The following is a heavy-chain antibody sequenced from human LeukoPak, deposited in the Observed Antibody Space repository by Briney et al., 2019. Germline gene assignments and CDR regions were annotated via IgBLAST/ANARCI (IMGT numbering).Heavy chain of an antibody. Sequence: SVKVSCKASGYTFTSYAISWVRQAPGQGLEWMGGIIPIFGTANYAQKFQGRVTITADESTSTAYMELSSLRSEDTAVYYCARRALGGPFDYWGQGTLVTVSS. CDR3: ARRALGGPFDY. CDR1: GYTFTSYA. J-gene: IGHJ4*02. V-gene: IGHV1-69*13. CDR2: IIPIFGTA. D-gene: IGHD3-16*01.